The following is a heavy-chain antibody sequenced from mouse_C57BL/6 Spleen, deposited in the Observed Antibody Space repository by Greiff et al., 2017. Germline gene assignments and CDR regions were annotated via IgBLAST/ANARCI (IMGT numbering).Heavy chain of an antibody. J-gene: IGHJ4*01. CDR3: AREGLNDAMDY. Sequence: DVMLVESGGGLVKPGGSLKLSCAASGFTFSSYAMSWVRQTPEKRLEWVATISDGGSYTYYPDNVKGRFTISIDNAKNKLYLQMSHLKSEDTAMYYCAREGLNDAMDYWCQGTSVTVSS. V-gene: IGHV5-4*01. CDR2: ISDGGSYT. CDR1: GFTFSSYA.